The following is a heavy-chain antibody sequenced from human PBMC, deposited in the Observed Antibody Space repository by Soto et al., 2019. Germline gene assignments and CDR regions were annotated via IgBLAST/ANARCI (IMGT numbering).Heavy chain of an antibody. CDR2: IDPSDSYT. Sequence: PGESLKISCKGSGYSFTSYWISWVRQMPGKGLEWMGRIDPSDSYTNYSPSFQGHVTISADKSISTAYLQWSSLKASDTAMYYCARLGPYGDYGDYYYGMDVWGQGTTVTVSS. V-gene: IGHV5-10-1*01. D-gene: IGHD4-17*01. CDR3: ARLGPYGDYGDYYYGMDV. CDR1: GYSFTSYW. J-gene: IGHJ6*02.